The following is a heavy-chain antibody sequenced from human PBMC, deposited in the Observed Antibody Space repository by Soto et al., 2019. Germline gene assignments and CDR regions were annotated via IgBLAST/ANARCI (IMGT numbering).Heavy chain of an antibody. Sequence: NPSETLSLTCTVSGGSISSGGYYWSWIRQHPGKGLEWIGYIYYSGSTYYNPSLKSRVTISVDTSKNQFSLKLSSVTAADTAVYYCARDGETYYDILTGPNWFDPWGQGTLVTSPQ. CDR1: GGSISSGGYY. CDR2: IYYSGST. J-gene: IGHJ5*02. CDR3: ARDGETYYDILTGPNWFDP. D-gene: IGHD3-9*01. V-gene: IGHV4-31*03.